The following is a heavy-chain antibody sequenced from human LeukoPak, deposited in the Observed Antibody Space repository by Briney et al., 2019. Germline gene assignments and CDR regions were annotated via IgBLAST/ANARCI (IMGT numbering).Heavy chain of an antibody. J-gene: IGHJ3*02. V-gene: IGHV1-69*05. CDR3: ARDVNAYCGGDCYSGAFDI. D-gene: IGHD2-21*01. CDR1: GGTFISYA. CDR2: IIPIFGTA. Sequence: GAAVRVSCKASGGTFISYAISWVRQAPGQGLEWMGGIIPIFGTANYAQKFQGRVTITTDESTSTAYMELSSLRSEDTAVYYCARDVNAYCGGDCYSGAFDIWGQGTMVTVSS.